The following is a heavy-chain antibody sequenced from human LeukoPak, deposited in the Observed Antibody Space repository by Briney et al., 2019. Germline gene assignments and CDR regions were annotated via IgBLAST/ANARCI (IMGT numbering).Heavy chain of an antibody. D-gene: IGHD2-15*01. CDR1: GYTFINYG. J-gene: IGHJ5*02. CDR2: ISAYNGNT. Sequence: ASVKVSCKASGYTFINYGFSWVRQAPGQGLEWMGWISAYNGNTNYAQKLQGRVTMTTDTSTSTAYMELRSLRSDDTAVYYCALDIVVVVAATRQNWFDPWGQGTLVTVSS. CDR3: ALDIVVVVAATRQNWFDP. V-gene: IGHV1-18*04.